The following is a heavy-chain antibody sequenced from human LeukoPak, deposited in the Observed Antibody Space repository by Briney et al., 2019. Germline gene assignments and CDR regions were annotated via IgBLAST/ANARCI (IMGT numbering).Heavy chain of an antibody. D-gene: IGHD3-22*01. V-gene: IGHV1-18*01. CDR1: GYTFTSYG. CDR3: ARDLGRYYDSSGYYGDAFDI. Sequence: GASVKVSCKASGYTFTSYGISWVRQAPGQGLEWMGWISAYNGNTNYAQKLQGRVTMTTDTSTSTAYMELRSLRSDDTAVYYCARDLGRYYDSSGYYGDAFDIWGQGTMVTVSS. J-gene: IGHJ3*02. CDR2: ISAYNGNT.